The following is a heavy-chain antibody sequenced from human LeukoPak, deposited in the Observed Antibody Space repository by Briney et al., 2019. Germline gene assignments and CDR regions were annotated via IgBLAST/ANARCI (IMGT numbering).Heavy chain of an antibody. D-gene: IGHD6-19*01. V-gene: IGHV3-74*01. CDR3: AREDSSGWYYFDY. CDR2: INSDGSST. Sequence: GGSLRLSCAASGFTFSSYWMHWVRQAPGKGLLWVSRINSDGSSTSYADSVKGRFTISRDNAKNTLYLQMNSLRAEDTAVYYCAREDSSGWYYFDYWGQGTLVTVSS. J-gene: IGHJ4*02. CDR1: GFTFSSYW.